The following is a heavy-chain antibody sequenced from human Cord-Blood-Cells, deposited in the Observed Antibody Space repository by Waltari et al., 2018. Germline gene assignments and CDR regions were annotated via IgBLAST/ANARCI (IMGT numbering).Heavy chain of an antibody. CDR1: GYTLPTSA. D-gene: IGHD3-3*01. CDR3: ARANTHYDFWSGYFDY. J-gene: IGHJ4*02. V-gene: IGHV1-3*01. Sequence: QVQLVQSGAEVKKPGASVKGSCKASGYTLPTSAMPWVRQAPGQRLGWMGWNNAGNGNTKYSQKFQGRVTITRDTSASTAYMELSSLRSEDTAVYYCARANTHYDFWSGYFDYWGQGTLVTVSS. CDR2: NNAGNGNT.